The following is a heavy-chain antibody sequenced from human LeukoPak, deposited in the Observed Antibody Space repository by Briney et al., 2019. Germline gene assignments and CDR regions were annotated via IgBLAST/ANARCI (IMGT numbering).Heavy chain of an antibody. J-gene: IGHJ4*02. CDR2: MNPNSGNT. Sequence: WASVKVSCKASGYTFTSYGISWVRQAPGQGLEWMGWMNPNSGNTGYAQKFQGRVTMTRNTSISTAYMELSSLRSEDTAVYYCARRETLHNWNDAVDYWGQGTLVTVSS. CDR3: ARRETLHNWNDAVDY. V-gene: IGHV1-8*02. CDR1: GYTFTSYG. D-gene: IGHD1-20*01.